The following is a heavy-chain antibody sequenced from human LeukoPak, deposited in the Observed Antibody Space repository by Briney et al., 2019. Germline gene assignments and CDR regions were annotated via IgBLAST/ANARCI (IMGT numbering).Heavy chain of an antibody. V-gene: IGHV3-7*04. J-gene: IGHJ4*02. Sequence: GGSLRLSCLGSGFPFSNYWMSWVRQTPGKGLEWVANIKQDGSEKYYVDSVKGRFTISRDNAKNLLHLQMSSLRVEDTAIYYCARDIEYSSGVDYWGQGTLVTVSS. CDR3: ARDIEYSSGVDY. D-gene: IGHD5-18*01. CDR1: GFPFSNYW. CDR2: IKQDGSEK.